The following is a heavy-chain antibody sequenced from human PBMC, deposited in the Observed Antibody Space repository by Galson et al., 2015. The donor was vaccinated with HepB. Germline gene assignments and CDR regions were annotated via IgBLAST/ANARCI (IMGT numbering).Heavy chain of an antibody. V-gene: IGHV1-2*02. CDR3: ARSGIAAAGIHNWFDP. CDR2: INPNSGGT. J-gene: IGHJ5*02. Sequence: SVKVSCKASGYTFTGYYMHWVRQAPGQGLEWMGWINPNSGGTNYAQKFQGRVTMTRDTSISTAYMELSRLRSDDTAVYYWARSGIAAAGIHNWFDPWGQGTLVTVSS. CDR1: GYTFTGYY. D-gene: IGHD6-13*01.